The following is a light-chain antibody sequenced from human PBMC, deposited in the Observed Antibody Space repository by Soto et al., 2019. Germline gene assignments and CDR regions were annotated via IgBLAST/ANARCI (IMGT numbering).Light chain of an antibody. CDR2: GAS. V-gene: IGKV3-20*01. CDR3: PQFDSSAIT. CDR1: QSVRNNY. J-gene: IGKJ5*01. Sequence: EIVLTQSPGTLSLSPGERATLSCRASQSVRNNYLAWYQHKGGQAPRLLIYGASTLATGIPDRFSGSGSGTEITLTISRLEPADFAVYYCPQFDSSAITFGQGTGLEMK.